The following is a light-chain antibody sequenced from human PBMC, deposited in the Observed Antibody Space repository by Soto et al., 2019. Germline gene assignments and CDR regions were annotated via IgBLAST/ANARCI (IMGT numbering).Light chain of an antibody. CDR3: QQYHNWLPIT. V-gene: IGKV3-15*01. J-gene: IGKJ5*01. Sequence: VMTQSTTTLSVSPGERATLSCRASQSVSNNLAWYQQKPGQAPRLLIFGASTRATGIPARFSGSGSGTEFTLNINSLQSEDFGVYYCQQYHNWLPITFGQGTRLEIK. CDR1: QSVSNN. CDR2: GAS.